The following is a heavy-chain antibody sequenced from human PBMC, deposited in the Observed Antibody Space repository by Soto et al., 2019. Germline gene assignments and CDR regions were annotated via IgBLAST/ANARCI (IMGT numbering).Heavy chain of an antibody. V-gene: IGHV3-72*01. CDR3: VRASYFSDSSGYTRCLDY. CDR2: SRDKPQGYST. J-gene: IGHJ4*02. Sequence: GGSLRLSCAGSGFTLSYHYIDWVRQSPGKGLEWVGRSRDKPQGYSTAYAASVKGRFTTSRDESKNSAYLQMNSLKTEDTAVYYCVRASYFSDSSGYTRCLDYWGQGTLVTVSS. CDR1: GFTLSYHY. D-gene: IGHD3-22*01.